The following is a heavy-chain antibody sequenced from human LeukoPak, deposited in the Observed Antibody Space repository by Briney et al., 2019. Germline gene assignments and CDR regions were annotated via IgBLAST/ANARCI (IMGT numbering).Heavy chain of an antibody. V-gene: IGHV1-69*13. CDR3: ARGWLAASTALTPYNY. CDR2: IIPIFGTP. Sequence: ASVKVSCKASGGTFSSHAINWVRQAPGQGLEWMGGIIPIFGTPKYAQRFQGRLTITAVESMTTTYMELSSLRADDTAAYYCARGWLAASTALTPYNYWGQGTLVTVSS. CDR1: GGTFSSHA. D-gene: IGHD4-23*01. J-gene: IGHJ4*02.